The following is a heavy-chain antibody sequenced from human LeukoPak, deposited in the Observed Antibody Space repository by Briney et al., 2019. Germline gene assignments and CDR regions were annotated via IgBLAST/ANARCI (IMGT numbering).Heavy chain of an antibody. CDR2: INPNSGGT. Sequence: ASVKVSCKASGYTLTGYYMHWVRQAPGQGLEWMGWINPNSGGTNYAQKFQGRVTMTRDTSISTAYIELSRLRSDDTAVYYCARDRSGYSSSWYGDYFDYWGQGTLVTVSS. CDR3: ARDRSGYSSSWYGDYFDY. J-gene: IGHJ4*02. CDR1: GYTLTGYY. V-gene: IGHV1-2*02. D-gene: IGHD6-13*01.